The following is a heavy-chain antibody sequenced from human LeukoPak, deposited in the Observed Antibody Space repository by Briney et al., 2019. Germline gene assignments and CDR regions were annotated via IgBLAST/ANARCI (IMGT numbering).Heavy chain of an antibody. J-gene: IGHJ3*02. CDR2: ISSSSSII. V-gene: IGHV3-48*02. Sequence: QPGGSLGLSCVLSGFTFSGYSMTWVRQAPGEGLEWLSYISSSSSIIHYADSVKGRFTISRDNAKNSLYLQMNSLRDEDTAVYYCTRESSYAFDIWGQGTMVTVSS. CDR3: TRESSYAFDI. D-gene: IGHD3-10*01. CDR1: GFTFSGYS.